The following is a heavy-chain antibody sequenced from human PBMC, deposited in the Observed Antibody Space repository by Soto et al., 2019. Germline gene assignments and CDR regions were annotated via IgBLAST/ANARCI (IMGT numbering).Heavy chain of an antibody. D-gene: IGHD2-2*01. CDR2: IYYSGNT. CDR3: ARARLVQTANFDY. Sequence: SETLSLTCTVSGGSISSGSYYWSWIRQHPGKGLEWIGYIYYSGNTYYNPSLKSRVTISVDTSKNQFSLKLSSVTAADTAVYYCARARLVQTANFDYWGQGTLVTVSS. CDR1: GGSISSGSYY. V-gene: IGHV4-31*03. J-gene: IGHJ4*02.